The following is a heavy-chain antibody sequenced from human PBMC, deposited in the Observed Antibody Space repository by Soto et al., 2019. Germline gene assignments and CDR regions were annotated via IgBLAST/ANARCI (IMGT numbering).Heavy chain of an antibody. V-gene: IGHV1-18*01. Sequence: VASVKVSCKASGYTFTSYDINWVRQATGQGLEWMGWMNANNGNTNYAQKLQGRVTMTTDTSMSTAYMGLSSLRSDDTAVYYCAREGPAPYYYYGMDVWGQGSTVTVSS. CDR2: MNANNGNT. J-gene: IGHJ6*02. CDR3: AREGPAPYYYYGMDV. CDR1: GYTFTSYD.